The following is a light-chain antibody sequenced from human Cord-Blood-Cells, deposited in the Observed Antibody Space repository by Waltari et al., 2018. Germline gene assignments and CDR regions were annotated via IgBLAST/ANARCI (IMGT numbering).Light chain of an antibody. CDR1: QSVSSN. J-gene: IGKJ1*01. Sequence: EIVMTQSPATLSVSPGERATLSCRASQSVSSNLAWYQQRPGQAPRLLIYGASTRCTVIPARCCGSGAVTEFTLTISSLQSEDFAVYYCQQYNNWPPWTFGQGTKVEIK. V-gene: IGKV3-15*01. CDR3: QQYNNWPPWT. CDR2: GAS.